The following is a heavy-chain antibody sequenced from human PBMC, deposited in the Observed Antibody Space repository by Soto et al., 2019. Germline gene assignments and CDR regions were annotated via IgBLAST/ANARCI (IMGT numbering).Heavy chain of an antibody. D-gene: IGHD4-17*01. CDR3: ARGDDYVDRYYYYGLDV. V-gene: IGHV3-30-3*01. Sequence: SLRLSCAASGFTFKNYALHWVRQAPGKGLEWVAVISFDGNHQYYADSVKGRFTISRDDFKNTVFLQMTSLRPEDAALYFCARGDDYVDRYYYYGLDVWGQGTTVTVSS. J-gene: IGHJ6*02. CDR1: GFTFKNYA. CDR2: ISFDGNHQ.